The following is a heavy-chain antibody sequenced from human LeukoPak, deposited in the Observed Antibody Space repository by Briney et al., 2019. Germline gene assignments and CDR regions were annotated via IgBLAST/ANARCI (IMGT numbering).Heavy chain of an antibody. CDR1: GGSISSYY. J-gene: IGHJ6*03. CDR2: IYYSGST. CDR3: ARDFYSYYYYYMDV. V-gene: IGHV4-59*12. Sequence: SETLSLTCTVSGGSISSYYWSWIRQPPGKGLEWIGYIYYSGSTNYNPSLKSRVTISVDTSKNQFSLKLSSVTAADTAVYYCARDFYSYYYYYMDVWGKGTTVTISS. D-gene: IGHD4-11*01.